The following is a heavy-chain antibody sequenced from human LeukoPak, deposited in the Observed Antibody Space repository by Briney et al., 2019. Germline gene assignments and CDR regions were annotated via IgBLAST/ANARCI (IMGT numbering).Heavy chain of an antibody. CDR3: AKDLPLSRTGITPPYYFDY. CDR1: GGTFSSYA. CDR2: ISGSGGST. V-gene: IGHV3-23*01. J-gene: IGHJ4*02. Sequence: SCKASGGTFSSYAMSWVRQAPGKGLEWVSAISGSGGSTYYADSVKGRFTISRDNSKNTLYLQMNSLRAEDTAVYYCAKDLPLSRTGITPPYYFDYWGQGTLVTVSS. D-gene: IGHD3-10*01.